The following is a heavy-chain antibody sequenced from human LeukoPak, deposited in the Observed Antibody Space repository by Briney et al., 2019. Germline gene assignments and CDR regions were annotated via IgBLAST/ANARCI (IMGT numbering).Heavy chain of an antibody. CDR3: AKDLIYYDSSGYYPNFDY. J-gene: IGHJ4*02. CDR1: GFTFDDYG. V-gene: IGHV3-23*01. Sequence: VRPGGSLRLSCAASGFTFDDYGMSWVRQAPGKGLEWVSAISGSGGSTYYADSVKGRFTISRDNSKNTLYLQMNSLRAEDTAVYYCAKDLIYYDSSGYYPNFDYWGQGTLVTVSS. D-gene: IGHD3-22*01. CDR2: ISGSGGST.